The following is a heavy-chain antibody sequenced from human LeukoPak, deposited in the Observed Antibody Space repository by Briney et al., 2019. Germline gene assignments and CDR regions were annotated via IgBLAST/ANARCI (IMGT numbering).Heavy chain of an antibody. CDR2: INSDGSST. D-gene: IGHD6-13*01. CDR3: ARVSKIRYGMDV. CDR1: GFTFSSYW. Sequence: GGSLRLSCAASGFTFSSYWMHWVRQATGKGLVWVSRINSDGSSTSYADSVKGRFTISRDNAKNTLYLQMNSLRAEDTAVYYCARVSKIRYGMDVWGQGTTVTVSS. V-gene: IGHV3-74*01. J-gene: IGHJ6*02.